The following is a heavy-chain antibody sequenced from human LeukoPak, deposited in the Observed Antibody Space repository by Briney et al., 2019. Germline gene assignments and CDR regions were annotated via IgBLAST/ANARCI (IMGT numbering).Heavy chain of an antibody. CDR1: GYTLTELS. D-gene: IGHD2-2*01. CDR2: FDPEDGET. CDR3: ARDRDIVVVPTNLDYYYYGMDV. Sequence: ASVKVSCKVSGYTLTELSMHWVRQAPGKGLEWMGGFDPEDGETIYAQKFQGRVTITADKSTSTAYMELSSLRSEDTAVYYCARDRDIVVVPTNLDYYYYGMDVWGQGTTVTVSS. J-gene: IGHJ6*02. V-gene: IGHV1-24*01.